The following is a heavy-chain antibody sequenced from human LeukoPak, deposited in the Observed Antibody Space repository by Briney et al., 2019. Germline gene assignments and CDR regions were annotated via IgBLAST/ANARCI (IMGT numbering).Heavy chain of an antibody. CDR1: GFTFSSYG. J-gene: IGHJ5*02. CDR3: TTRNPDSSGYYFTGIPRWVRWFDP. Sequence: GGSLRLSCAASGFTFSSYGMSWVRQAPGKGLEWVSAISGSGGSTYYADSVKGRFTISRDNSKNTLYLQMNSLRAEDTAVYYCTTRNPDSSGYYFTGIPRWVRWFDPWGQGTLVTVSS. V-gene: IGHV3-23*01. CDR2: ISGSGGST. D-gene: IGHD3-22*01.